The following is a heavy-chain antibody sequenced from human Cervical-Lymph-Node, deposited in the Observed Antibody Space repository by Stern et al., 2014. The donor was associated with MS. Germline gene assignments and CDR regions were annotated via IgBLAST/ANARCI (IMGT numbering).Heavy chain of an antibody. Sequence: VQLVESGGGVVQPGASLRLSCAASGFIFNDYDMHWVRQAPGKGLEWVTSVSSDGSNKFYADSVKGRFTVSRDTSRKRLYLQMNDLTAEDTAIYFCARESGGYNWGQGTLVTVSS. J-gene: IGHJ4*02. CDR2: VSSDGSNK. CDR3: ARESGGYN. D-gene: IGHD6-19*01. CDR1: GFIFNDYD. V-gene: IGHV3-33*01.